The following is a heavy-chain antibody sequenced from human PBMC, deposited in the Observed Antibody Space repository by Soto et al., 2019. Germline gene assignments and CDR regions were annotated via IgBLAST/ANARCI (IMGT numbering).Heavy chain of an antibody. V-gene: IGHV4-39*07. Sequence: SETLSLTCTFSGGSIGSSNYYWGWVRQPPGKDLEWLGDLSHGGSTNYNPSLKSRVTIFLDKSRNQFSLSLSFMTAADTATYYCARSFGWYAVDSWGQGILVTVSS. CDR3: ARSFGWYAVDS. D-gene: IGHD6-19*01. CDR2: LSHGGST. J-gene: IGHJ4*02. CDR1: GGSIGSSNYY.